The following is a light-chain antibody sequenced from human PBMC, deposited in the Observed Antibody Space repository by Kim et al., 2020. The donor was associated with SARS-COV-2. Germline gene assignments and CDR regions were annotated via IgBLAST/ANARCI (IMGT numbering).Light chain of an antibody. CDR3: QVWDSRV. CDR1: NIGSRN. Sequence: SVSVARGHTARITCGVKNIGSRNVHWYQQKPGQAPVLVIYRDFNRPSGIPERFSGSNSGNTATLTINRAQAGDEADYYCQVWDSRVFGGGTKLTVL. J-gene: IGLJ2*01. V-gene: IGLV3-9*01. CDR2: RDF.